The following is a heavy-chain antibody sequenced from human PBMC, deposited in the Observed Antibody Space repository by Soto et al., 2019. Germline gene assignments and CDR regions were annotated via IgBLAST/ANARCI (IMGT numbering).Heavy chain of an antibody. CDR2: INPNSGGT. J-gene: IGHJ6*02. CDR3: ATYSSSSRAPYYYSGMDV. Sequence: ASVKVSCKASGYTFTGYYMHWVRQAPGQGLEGMGWINPNSGGTNYAQKFQGRVTMTRDTSISTAYMELSRLRSDDTAVYYCATYSSSSRAPYYYSGMDVWGQGTTVTVSS. D-gene: IGHD6-6*01. V-gene: IGHV1-2*02. CDR1: GYTFTGYY.